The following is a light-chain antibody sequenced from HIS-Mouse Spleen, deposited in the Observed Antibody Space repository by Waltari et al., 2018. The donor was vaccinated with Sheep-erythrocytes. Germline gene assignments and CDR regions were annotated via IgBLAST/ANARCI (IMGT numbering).Light chain of an antibody. Sequence: EIVLTQSPATLSLSPGARATLSCRDSQSVSSYLAWYQQKPGQATRLLIYDASNRATGIPARFSGSGSGTDFTLNISSLEPEDFAVYYCQQRSNWYTFGQGTKLEIK. V-gene: IGKV3-11*01. CDR3: QQRSNWYT. CDR1: QSVSSY. CDR2: DAS. J-gene: IGKJ2*01.